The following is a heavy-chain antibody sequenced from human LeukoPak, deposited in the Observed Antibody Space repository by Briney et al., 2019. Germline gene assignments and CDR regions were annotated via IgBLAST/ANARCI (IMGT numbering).Heavy chain of an antibody. CDR1: GGSISSGSYY. J-gene: IGHJ4*02. Sequence: SETLSLTCTVSGGSISSGSYYWSWIRQPAGKGLEWIGRIYTSGSTNYNPSLKSRVTISVDTSKNQFSLKLSSVTAADTAVYYCAGGDYYGFRNWGQGTLVTVSS. V-gene: IGHV4-61*02. D-gene: IGHD3-10*01. CDR3: AGGDYYGFRN. CDR2: IYTSGST.